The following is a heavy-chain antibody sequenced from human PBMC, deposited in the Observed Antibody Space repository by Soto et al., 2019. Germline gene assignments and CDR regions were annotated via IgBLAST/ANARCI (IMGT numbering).Heavy chain of an antibody. CDR3: AREGFDHRTDS. V-gene: IGHV4-4*02. J-gene: IGHJ4*02. CDR1: GGSISSPNW. Sequence: QVQLQESGPGLVKPSETLSLTCAVSGGSISSPNWWSWYRQPPGKGLEWIGEMYPSGSSNRNPSLDRRVTISLDTSKNHFSLKLTSLTAADTAMYYCAREGFDHRTDSWGQGIPVTVSS. CDR2: MYPSGSS.